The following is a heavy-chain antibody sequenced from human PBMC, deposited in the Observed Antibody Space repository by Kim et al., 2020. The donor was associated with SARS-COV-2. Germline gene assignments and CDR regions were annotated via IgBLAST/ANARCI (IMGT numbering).Heavy chain of an antibody. CDR3: AKSYLWGSRQQLLDY. CDR1: GFTFSSYG. D-gene: IGHD6-13*01. V-gene: IGHV3-30*18. J-gene: IGHJ4*02. Sequence: GGSLRLSCAASGFTFSSYGMHWVRQAPGKGLEWVAVISYDGSNKYYADSVKGRFTISRDNSKNTLYLQMNSLRAEDTAVYYCAKSYLWGSRQQLLDYWGQGTLVTVSS. CDR2: ISYDGSNK.